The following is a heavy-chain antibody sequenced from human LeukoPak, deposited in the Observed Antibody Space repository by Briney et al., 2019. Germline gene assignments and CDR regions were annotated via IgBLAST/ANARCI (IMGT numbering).Heavy chain of an antibody. V-gene: IGHV7-4-1*02. J-gene: IGHJ4*02. CDR2: INTNTGNP. CDR3: ARDLGGYVYKGIDY. D-gene: IGHD5-12*01. CDR1: GYTFTTYA. Sequence: AAVKVSCKSSGYTFTTYALNWVRQAPGQGLEWMGWINTNTGNPTYAQGFTGRFVFSLDTSVRTTYLQISSLKVEDTAVYYCARDLGGYVYKGIDYWGQGTLVTVSS.